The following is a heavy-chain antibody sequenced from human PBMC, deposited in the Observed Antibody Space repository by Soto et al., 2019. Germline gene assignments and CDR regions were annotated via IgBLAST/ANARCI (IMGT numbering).Heavy chain of an antibody. CDR3: ARWPQPRYTADPYAVDV. D-gene: IGHD3-16*02. J-gene: IGHJ6*02. V-gene: IGHV1-69*11. Sequence: GASVKASCKASGGTFSSSGFSWVRQAPGQGLEWMGMIVPSLDTTNYAQKFQARVTITADEVTSTAYMELRSLRSEDTAVYYCARWPQPRYTADPYAVDVWGQGTRVTVSS. CDR2: IVPSLDTT. CDR1: GGTFSSSG.